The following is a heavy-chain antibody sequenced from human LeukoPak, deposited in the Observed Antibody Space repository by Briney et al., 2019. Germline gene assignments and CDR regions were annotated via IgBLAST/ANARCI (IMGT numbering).Heavy chain of an antibody. CDR3: ARTSGYDFNWFDP. V-gene: IGHV4-59*08. J-gene: IGHJ5*02. CDR2: IYYRGNT. D-gene: IGHD5-12*01. CDR1: GGSVSSYY. Sequence: SETLSLTCTVSGGSVSSYYWSWIRQPPGKGLEWIGYIYYRGNTNYNPSLMSRVTISVDTSKKQLSLKLSSVTAADTAVYYCARTSGYDFNWFDPWGQGTLVTVSS.